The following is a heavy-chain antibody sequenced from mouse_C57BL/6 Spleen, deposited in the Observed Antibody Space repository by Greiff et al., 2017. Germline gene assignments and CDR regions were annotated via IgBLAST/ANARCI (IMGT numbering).Heavy chain of an antibody. CDR2: ISSGGDYI. CDR3: TRDALYDGY. CDR1: GFTFSSYA. V-gene: IGHV5-9-1*02. D-gene: IGHD1-1*01. Sequence: VKLMESGEGLVKPGGSLKLSCAASGFTFSSYAMSWVRQTPEKRLEWVAYISSGGDYIYYADTVKGRFTISRDNARNTLYLQMSSLKSEDTAMYYCTRDALYDGYWGQGTLVTVSA. J-gene: IGHJ3*02.